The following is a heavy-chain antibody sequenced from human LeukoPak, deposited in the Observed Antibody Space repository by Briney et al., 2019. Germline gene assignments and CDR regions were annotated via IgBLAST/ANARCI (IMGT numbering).Heavy chain of an antibody. V-gene: IGHV5-51*01. CDR1: GYRFTNYW. D-gene: IGHD5-18*01. J-gene: IGHJ4*02. CDR2: IYPDDSDV. CDR3: ARRTNSYSYLVDY. Sequence: GESPKISCKGSGYRFTNYWIAWVRQMPGKGLEWMGIIYPDDSDVTYSPSFQGQVTISADKSISTAYLQWRSLEASDTAMYYCARRTNSYSYLVDYWGQGTLVTVSS.